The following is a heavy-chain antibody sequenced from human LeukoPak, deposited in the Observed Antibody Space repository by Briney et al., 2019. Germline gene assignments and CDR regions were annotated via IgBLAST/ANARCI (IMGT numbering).Heavy chain of an antibody. Sequence: ASAKVSCKASGYTFTSYGISWVRQAPGQGLEWMGWISAYNGNTNYAQKLQGRVTMTTDTSTSTAYMELRSLRSDDTAVYYCARDPSLRYFDWFNSGLDYWGQGTLVTVSS. CDR1: GYTFTSYG. V-gene: IGHV1-18*04. D-gene: IGHD3-9*01. J-gene: IGHJ4*02. CDR3: ARDPSLRYFDWFNSGLDY. CDR2: ISAYNGNT.